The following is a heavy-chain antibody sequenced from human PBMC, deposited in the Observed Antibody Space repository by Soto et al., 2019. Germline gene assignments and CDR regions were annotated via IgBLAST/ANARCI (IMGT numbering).Heavy chain of an antibody. V-gene: IGHV3-15*01. D-gene: IGHD2-8*01. CDR3: ARDLGNGYYLDY. Sequence: EVQLVESGGGLVKPGGSLRLSCAASGFTFSNAWMSWVRQAPGKGLEWVGRIKSKTDGGTTDYAAPVKGRFTISRDNSKNTLYLQMNSLRAEDTAVYYCARDLGNGYYLDYWGQGTLVTVSS. CDR2: IKSKTDGGTT. CDR1: GFTFSNAW. J-gene: IGHJ4*02.